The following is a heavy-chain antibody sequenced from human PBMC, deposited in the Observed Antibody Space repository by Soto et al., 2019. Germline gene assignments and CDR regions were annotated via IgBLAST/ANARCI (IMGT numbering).Heavy chain of an antibody. CDR1: GYTFTTFA. Sequence: ASVKVSCKSSGYTFTTFAMHWVRQAPGQRLEWMGWIHTGNGNTEYSQNFQGRLTLTRDTSASAAYMELNSLTSEDTAVYYCARDAMVRGVVPYYFDYWGQGTLVTVLL. CDR3: ARDAMVRGVVPYYFDY. D-gene: IGHD3-10*01. V-gene: IGHV1-3*04. J-gene: IGHJ4*02. CDR2: IHTGNGNT.